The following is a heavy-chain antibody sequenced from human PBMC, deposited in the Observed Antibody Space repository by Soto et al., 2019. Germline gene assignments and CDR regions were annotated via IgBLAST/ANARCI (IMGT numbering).Heavy chain of an antibody. V-gene: IGHV3-7*05. CDR2: LNQDGSAT. Sequence: GGSLRLSCAASGFSFSSSWMIWIRQAPGKGLEWVASLNQDGSATYYVDSVRGRFTISRDNAKSSLYLQMNSLRVEDTAVYYCEQDLTDCGGQGTLVTVSS. CDR1: GFSFSSSW. J-gene: IGHJ4*02. D-gene: IGHD2-21*02. CDR3: EQDLTDC.